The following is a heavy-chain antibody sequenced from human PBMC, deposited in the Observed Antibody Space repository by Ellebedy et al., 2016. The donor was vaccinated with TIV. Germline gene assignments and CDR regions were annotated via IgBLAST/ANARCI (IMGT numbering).Heavy chain of an antibody. J-gene: IGHJ3*02. Sequence: SETLSLXCTVSGGSISNYYWSWIRQPPGKGLEYIGYISYSGSTTYNPSLESRVTMSLDTSKNQVSLKLNSVTAADTALYYCASGHLPLNIWGQGTMVTVSS. D-gene: IGHD3-9*01. CDR2: ISYSGST. V-gene: IGHV4-59*01. CDR3: ASGHLPLNI. CDR1: GGSISNYY.